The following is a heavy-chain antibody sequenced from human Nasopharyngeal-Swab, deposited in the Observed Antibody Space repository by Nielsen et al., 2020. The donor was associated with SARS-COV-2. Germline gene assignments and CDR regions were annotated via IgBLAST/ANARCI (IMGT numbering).Heavy chain of an antibody. CDR1: GFTFSSYD. CDR2: IGTAGDT. J-gene: IGHJ4*02. CDR3: ARSRDDILTGYSFDY. V-gene: IGHV3-13*01. Sequence: LSLTCAASGFTFSSYDMHWVRQATGKGLEWVSAIGTAGDTYYPGSVKGRFTISRENAKNSLYLQMNSLRAGDTAVYYCARSRDDILTGYSFDYWGQGTLVTVSS. D-gene: IGHD3-9*01.